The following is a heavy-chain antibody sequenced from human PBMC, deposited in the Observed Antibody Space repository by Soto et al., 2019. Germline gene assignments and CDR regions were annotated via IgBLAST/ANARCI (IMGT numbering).Heavy chain of an antibody. V-gene: IGHV3-64*01. D-gene: IGHD6-19*01. CDR3: VKDRAAVAATSSYYYYGMDV. CDR2: INGNGKTK. Sequence: GGSLRLSCAASGFIFSGFGMHWVRQAPGKGLEYVSSINGNGKTKYYANSVKGRFTISRDNSKNTLYLQLGSLRAEDTAIYYCVKDRAAVAATSSYYYYGMDVWGQGTTVTVSS. CDR1: GFIFSGFG. J-gene: IGHJ6*02.